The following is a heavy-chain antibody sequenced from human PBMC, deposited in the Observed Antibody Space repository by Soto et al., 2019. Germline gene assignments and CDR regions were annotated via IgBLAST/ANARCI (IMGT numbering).Heavy chain of an antibody. CDR3: AKTAARAQSYYDYVWGSYRYGAFDI. CDR1: GFTFSIYA. J-gene: IGHJ3*02. CDR2: ISGSGGST. D-gene: IGHD3-16*02. V-gene: IGHV3-23*01. Sequence: GGSLRLSCAASGFTFSIYAMSWVRQAPGKGLEWVSAISGSGGSTYYADSVKGRFTISRDNSKNTLYLQMNSLRAEDTAVYYCAKTAARAQSYYDYVWGSYRYGAFDIWGQGTMVTVSS.